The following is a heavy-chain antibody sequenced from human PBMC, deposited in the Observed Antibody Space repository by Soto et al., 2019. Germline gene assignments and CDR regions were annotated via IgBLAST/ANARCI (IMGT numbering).Heavy chain of an antibody. J-gene: IGHJ3*02. CDR1: VDSMNSYY. Sequence: QVQLQESGPGLVKPSETLSLTCSVSVDSMNSYYWSWIRQSPGKGMEWLGYIYYSGDTKYNPSLQSRISISIDTTSNHFALMLTSMTAADTAVYYCARDRNKLWKNDAFDIWGQGTMVTVSS. V-gene: IGHV4-59*01. CDR3: ARDRNKLWKNDAFDI. CDR2: IYYSGDT. D-gene: IGHD3-3*01.